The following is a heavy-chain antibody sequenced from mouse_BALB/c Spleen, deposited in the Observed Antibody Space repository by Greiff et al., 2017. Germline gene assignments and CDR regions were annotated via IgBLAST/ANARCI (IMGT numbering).Heavy chain of an antibody. CDR1: GFTFSSYT. D-gene: IGHD1-2*01. CDR2: ISSGGSYT. J-gene: IGHJ4*01. V-gene: IGHV5-6-4*01. Sequence: EVKLVESGGGLVKPGGSLKLSCAASGFTFSSYTMSWVRQTPEKRLEWVATISSGGSYTYYPDSVKGRFTISRDNAKNTLYLQMSSLKSEDTAMYYCTRGLLRLRVYAMDYWGQGTSVTVSS. CDR3: TRGLLRLRVYAMDY.